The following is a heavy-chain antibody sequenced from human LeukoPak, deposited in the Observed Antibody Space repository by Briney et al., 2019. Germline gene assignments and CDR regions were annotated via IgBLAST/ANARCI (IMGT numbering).Heavy chain of an antibody. CDR1: GYAFTGYY. V-gene: IGHV1-2*02. CDR3: ARGLRYCSSTSCLNWFDP. Sequence: GASVKVSCKASGYAFTGYYMHWVRQAPGQGLEWMGWINPNSGGTNYAQKFQGRVTMTRDTSISTAYKELSRLRSDDTAVYYCARGLRYCSSTSCLNWFDPWGQGTLVTVSS. D-gene: IGHD2-2*01. J-gene: IGHJ5*02. CDR2: INPNSGGT.